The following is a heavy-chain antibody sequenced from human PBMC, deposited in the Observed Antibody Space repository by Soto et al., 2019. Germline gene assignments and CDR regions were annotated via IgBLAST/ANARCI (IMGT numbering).Heavy chain of an antibody. Sequence: GGSLRLSCAVSGFTFSTYWMTWVRQAPGKGLEWVANIKQDGSEKYYVDSVKGRFAISRDNAKNSLYLQMNSLRAEDTAVYYCARDPAFDSSGYYRDNWFDPWGQGTLVTVSS. D-gene: IGHD3-22*01. CDR3: ARDPAFDSSGYYRDNWFDP. V-gene: IGHV3-7*05. J-gene: IGHJ5*02. CDR1: GFTFSTYW. CDR2: IKQDGSEK.